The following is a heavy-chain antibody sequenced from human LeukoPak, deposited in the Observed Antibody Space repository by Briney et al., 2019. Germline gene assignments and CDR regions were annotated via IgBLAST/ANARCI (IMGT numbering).Heavy chain of an antibody. Sequence: SETLSLTCTVSGGSISSYYWSWIRQPPGKGLEWIGYIYYSGSTNYNPSLKSRVTISVDTSKNQFSLKLSSVTAADTAVYYCARVSSGWYGGAYFDYWGQGTLVTVSS. D-gene: IGHD6-19*01. J-gene: IGHJ4*02. CDR1: GGSISSYY. CDR2: IYYSGST. V-gene: IGHV4-59*01. CDR3: ARVSSGWYGGAYFDY.